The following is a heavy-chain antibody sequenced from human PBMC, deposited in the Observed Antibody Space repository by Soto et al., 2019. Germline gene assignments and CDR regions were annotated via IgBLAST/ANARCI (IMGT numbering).Heavy chain of an antibody. CDR2: ITSRGETT. Sequence: PXGSLRLTCAASGFILSDYHMSWIRQAPGKGLEWISYITSRGETTYYADSVKGRFTISRDNAMNSLYLQMDSLRADDTAIYYCARDALAIKYMWFDHWGQGTLVTVS. V-gene: IGHV3-11*01. J-gene: IGHJ5*02. CDR1: GFILSDYH. D-gene: IGHD3-3*02. CDR3: ARDALAIKYMWFDH.